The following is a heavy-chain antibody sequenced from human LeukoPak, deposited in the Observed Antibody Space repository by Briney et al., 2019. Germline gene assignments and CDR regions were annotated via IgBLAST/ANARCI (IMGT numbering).Heavy chain of an antibody. Sequence: PGGSLRLSCAASGFTFSSYSMNWVRQAPGKGLEWVSYISSSSSTIYYADSVKGRFTISRDNAKNSLYLQMNSLRAEDTAVYYCARDPLWFGEGNYYGMDVWGQGTTVTVSS. CDR1: GFTFSSYS. J-gene: IGHJ6*02. D-gene: IGHD3-10*01. CDR2: ISSSSSTI. CDR3: ARDPLWFGEGNYYGMDV. V-gene: IGHV3-48*04.